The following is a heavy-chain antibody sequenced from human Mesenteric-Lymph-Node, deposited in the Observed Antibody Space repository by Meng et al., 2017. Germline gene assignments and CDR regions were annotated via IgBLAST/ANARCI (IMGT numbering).Heavy chain of an antibody. CDR1: GFTFSSYA. CDR3: ARVGWEPYLYYFDY. J-gene: IGHJ4*02. V-gene: IGHV3-7*01. CDR2: IKQDGSEK. Sequence: GESLKISCAASGFTFSSYAMSWVRQAPGKGLEWVANIKQDGSEKYYVDSVKGRFTISRDNAKNSLYLQMNSLRAEDTAVYYCARVGWEPYLYYFDYWGQGTLVTVSS. D-gene: IGHD1-26*01.